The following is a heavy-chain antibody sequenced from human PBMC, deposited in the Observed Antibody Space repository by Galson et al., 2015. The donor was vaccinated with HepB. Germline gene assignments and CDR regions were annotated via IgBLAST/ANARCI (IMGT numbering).Heavy chain of an antibody. J-gene: IGHJ4*02. D-gene: IGHD3-10*01. CDR1: GGTFSSYA. Sequence: SCKASGGTFSSYAISWVRQAPGQGLEWMGRVIPILGIANYAQKFQGRVTITADKSTSTAYMELSSLRSEDTAVYYCARDWGNYYGSGSYYLWGQGTLVTVSS. CDR2: VIPILGIA. V-gene: IGHV1-69*04. CDR3: ARDWGNYYGSGSYYL.